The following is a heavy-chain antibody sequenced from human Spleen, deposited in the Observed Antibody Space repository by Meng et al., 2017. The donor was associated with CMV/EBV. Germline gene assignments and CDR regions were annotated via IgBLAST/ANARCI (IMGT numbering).Heavy chain of an antibody. V-gene: IGHV3-48*04. D-gene: IGHD2-2*01. CDR1: GFTFSTYN. Sequence: GESLKISCTASGFTFSTYNMNWVRQAPGKGLEWISYISTGSSTIYYADSVKGRFTISRDNGKNSLYLQMNSLRAEDTAVYYCARSNCSSTSCYCMDVWGQGTTVTVSS. CDR3: ARSNCSSTSCYCMDV. J-gene: IGHJ6*02. CDR2: ISTGSSTI.